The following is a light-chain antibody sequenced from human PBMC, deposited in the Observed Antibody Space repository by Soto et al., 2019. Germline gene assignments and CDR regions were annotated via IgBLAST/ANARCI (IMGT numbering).Light chain of an antibody. CDR3: QQYKKWPPLT. J-gene: IGKJ4*01. CDR1: QSVAFH. Sequence: EIVMTQSPATLSVSPGETATLSCRASQSVAFHLAWYQQKPGQGPRLLIYGAFTRATGIPARFSGSGSGTEFTLTISSVQSEDFAVYYCQQYKKWPPLTFGGGTKVEIK. CDR2: GAF. V-gene: IGKV3-15*01.